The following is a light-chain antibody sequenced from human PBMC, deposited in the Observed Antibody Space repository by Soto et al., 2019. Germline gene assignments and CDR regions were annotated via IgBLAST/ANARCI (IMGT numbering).Light chain of an antibody. CDR1: QSISRN. J-gene: IGKJ1*01. CDR3: QQYNYWPRG. CDR2: GAS. V-gene: IGKV3-15*01. Sequence: EIVMTQSAATLFVTPGGRATLSSRASQSISRNLAWYKQKLGQAPRLVIHGASTRATFIPARFSGSGSGTEFTLTISSLKSEDFEVYYCQQYNYWPRGFGQGTKVDIK.